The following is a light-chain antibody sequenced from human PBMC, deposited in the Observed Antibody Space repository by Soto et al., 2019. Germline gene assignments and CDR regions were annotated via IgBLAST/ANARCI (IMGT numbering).Light chain of an antibody. CDR1: QSISSN. Sequence: EIVLTQSPGTLSLSRGERATLSCRASQSISSNLAWYQQKPGQAPRLLISGASTRATGIPARFSGSGSGSEFTLTISSLQSEDFAVYYCQQYNEWPQITFGQGTRLEIK. V-gene: IGKV3D-15*01. CDR3: QQYNEWPQIT. J-gene: IGKJ5*01. CDR2: GAS.